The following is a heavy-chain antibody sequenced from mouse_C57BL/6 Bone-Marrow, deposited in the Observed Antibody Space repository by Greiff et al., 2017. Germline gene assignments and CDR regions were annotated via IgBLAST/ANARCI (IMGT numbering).Heavy chain of an antibody. D-gene: IGHD2-3*01. CDR1: GYTFTSYW. V-gene: IGHV1-64*01. Sequence: VQLQQPGAELVKPGASVKLSCKASGYTFTSYWMHWVKQRPGQGLEWIGMIHPNSGSTNYNEKFKSKATLTVDKSSSTAYMQLSSLTSEDSAVYYCARSYDGYPVTMDYWGQGTSVTVSS. CDR2: IHPNSGST. J-gene: IGHJ4*01. CDR3: ARSYDGYPVTMDY.